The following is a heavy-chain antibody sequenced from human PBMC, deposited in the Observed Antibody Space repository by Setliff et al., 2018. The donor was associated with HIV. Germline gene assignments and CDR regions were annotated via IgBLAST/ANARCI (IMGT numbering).Heavy chain of an antibody. Sequence: SETLSLTCAVSGYSISSGYYWGWIRQTPGKGLEWIGSIYHSGTTYYNPSLRSRVTISVDTSKNQFSLKLSSVTAADTAGYYCARQGDGYNLYHVYYFDYWGQGTLVTVSS. CDR1: GYSISSGYY. D-gene: IGHD5-12*01. CDR2: IYHSGTT. CDR3: ARQGDGYNLYHVYYFDY. J-gene: IGHJ4*02. V-gene: IGHV4-38-2*01.